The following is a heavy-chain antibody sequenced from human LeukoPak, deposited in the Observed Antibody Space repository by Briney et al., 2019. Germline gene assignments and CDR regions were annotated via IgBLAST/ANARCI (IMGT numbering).Heavy chain of an antibody. D-gene: IGHD5-24*01. CDR3: ALEMATIRSFDY. V-gene: IGHV1-69*05. Sequence: GSSVKVSCKASGGTFSSYAISWVRQAPGQGLEWMEGIIPIFGTANYAQKFQGRVTITTDESTSTAYMELSSLRSDDTAVYYCALEMATIRSFDYWGQGTLVTVSS. CDR1: GGTFSSYA. J-gene: IGHJ4*02. CDR2: IIPIFGTA.